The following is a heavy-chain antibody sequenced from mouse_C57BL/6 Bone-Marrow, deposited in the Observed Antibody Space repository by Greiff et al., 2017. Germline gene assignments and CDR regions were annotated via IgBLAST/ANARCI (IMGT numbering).Heavy chain of an antibody. Sequence: VQLKESGPGLVAPSQSLSITCTVSGFSLTSYAISWVRQPPGKGLEWLGVIWTGGSTNYNSAPKARLRISKDNTKSQVFLKMNSLQTDDTAKYYCASRSKKGMDYWGQGTSVTVSS. J-gene: IGHJ4*01. CDR2: IWTGGST. D-gene: IGHD2-5*01. V-gene: IGHV2-9-1*01. CDR1: GFSLTSYA. CDR3: ASRSKKGMDY.